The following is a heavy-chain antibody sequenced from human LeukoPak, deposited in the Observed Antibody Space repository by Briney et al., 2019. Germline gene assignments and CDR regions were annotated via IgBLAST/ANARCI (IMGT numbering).Heavy chain of an antibody. CDR1: GFTFSSSA. CDR3: AKDSYDSSGFYFDY. CDR2: ISGSGGST. Sequence: GGSLRLSCAASGFTFSSSAMSWVRQAPGKGLEWVSAISGSGGSTYYADSVKGRFIISRDNSKNTLYLQMNSLRAEDTAVYYCAKDSYDSSGFYFDYWGQGTLVTVSS. V-gene: IGHV3-23*01. J-gene: IGHJ4*02. D-gene: IGHD3-22*01.